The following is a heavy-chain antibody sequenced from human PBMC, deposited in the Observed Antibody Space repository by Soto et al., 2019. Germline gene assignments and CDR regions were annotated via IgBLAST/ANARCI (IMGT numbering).Heavy chain of an antibody. CDR2: ISAYNGNT. J-gene: IGHJ6*02. CDR3: ARAKNYDFWSGYPTDYGMDV. V-gene: IGHV1-18*01. CDR1: GYTFTSYG. D-gene: IGHD3-3*01. Sequence: GASVKVSCKASGYTFTSYGISWVRQAPGQGLEWLGLISAYNGNTNFAQKLQGRVTMTTDTSTSTAYMELRSLRSDDTAVYFCARAKNYDFWSGYPTDYGMDVWGQGTTVTVSS.